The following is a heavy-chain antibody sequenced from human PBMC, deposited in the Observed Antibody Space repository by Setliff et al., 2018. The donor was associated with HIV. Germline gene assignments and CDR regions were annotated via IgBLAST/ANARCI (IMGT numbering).Heavy chain of an antibody. V-gene: IGHV3-43*01. CDR3: AKDSTAMTLAGYYMDV. D-gene: IGHD5-18*01. J-gene: IGHJ6*03. Sequence: GSLRLSCAASGFTFSSHSMNWVRQAPGKGLEWVSLISWDGGSTYYADSVKGRFTISRDNSKNSLYLQMNSLRTEDTALYYCAKDSTAMTLAGYYMDVWGKGTTVTVSS. CDR1: GFTFSSHS. CDR2: ISWDGGST.